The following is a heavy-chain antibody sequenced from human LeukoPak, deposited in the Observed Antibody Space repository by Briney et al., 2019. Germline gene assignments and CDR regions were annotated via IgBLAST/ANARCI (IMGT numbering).Heavy chain of an antibody. CDR3: AKRDGSGVTAIQYYFAS. Sequence: GRSLSLSCAASGFTFSSYAMSWVRQVPGKGLEWVSGISGSGDSTYYADSVKDWFTISRDNSKNTLYLQMDSLRVEDTAVYFCAKRDGSGVTAIQYYFASWGQGALVTVSS. D-gene: IGHD2-21*02. CDR2: ISGSGDST. J-gene: IGHJ4*02. V-gene: IGHV3-23*01. CDR1: GFTFSSYA.